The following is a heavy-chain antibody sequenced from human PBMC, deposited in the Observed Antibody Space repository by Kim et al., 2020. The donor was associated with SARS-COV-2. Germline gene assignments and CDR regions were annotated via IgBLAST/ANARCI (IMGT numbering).Heavy chain of an antibody. V-gene: IGHV3-33*01. CDR3: AVDPRHRYDNYYSPYYFDY. CDR2: IWYDGSNK. J-gene: IGHJ4*02. CDR1: GFTFSSYP. D-gene: IGHD1-1*01. Sequence: GGSLRLSCAASGFTFSSYPMHWVRQAPGKGLEWVAVIWYDGSNKYYADSVRGRFTISRDNSKNTLYLQMNSLRADDTAVYYCAVDPRHRYDNYYSPYYFDYWGQGTLVTVSS.